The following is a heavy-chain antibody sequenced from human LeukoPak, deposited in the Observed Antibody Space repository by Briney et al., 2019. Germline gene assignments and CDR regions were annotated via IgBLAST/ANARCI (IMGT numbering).Heavy chain of an antibody. Sequence: PSETLSLTCAVSGYSISSGYYWGWIRQPPGKGLEWIGSISHSGDTYYNSSLKSRVTVSRDTSKNQVSLTLTSVTAADTAVYYCARVMTGSQFDYWGQGTLVTVSS. CDR2: ISHSGDT. V-gene: IGHV4-38-2*01. CDR3: ARVMTGSQFDY. J-gene: IGHJ4*02. CDR1: GYSISSGYY. D-gene: IGHD3-10*01.